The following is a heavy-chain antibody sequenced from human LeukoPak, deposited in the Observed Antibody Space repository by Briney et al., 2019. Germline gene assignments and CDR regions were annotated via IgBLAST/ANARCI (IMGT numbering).Heavy chain of an antibody. CDR2: ISSNGGST. V-gene: IGHV3-64*01. D-gene: IGHD3/OR15-3a*01. J-gene: IGHJ4*02. Sequence: PGGSLRLSCAASGFTFSSYAMHWVRQAPGKGLEYVSAISSNGGSTYYANSVKGRFTISRDNAKNSLYLQMNSLRAEDTAVYYCARNPRGGVFRTGADYWGQGTLVTVSS. CDR1: GFTFSSYA. CDR3: ARNPRGGVFRTGADY.